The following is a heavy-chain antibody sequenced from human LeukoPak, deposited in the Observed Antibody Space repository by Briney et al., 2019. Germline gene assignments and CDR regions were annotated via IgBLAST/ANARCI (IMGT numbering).Heavy chain of an antibody. V-gene: IGHV1-2*02. J-gene: IGHJ4*02. CDR3: ARGHSSLRLYYFDY. CDR2: INPNSGGT. Sequence: GASVKVSCKASGYTFTGYYMHWVRQAPGQGLEWMGWINPNSGGTNYAQKFEGRGTMTRDTSISTADMELSSLTSEDTAVYYCARGHSSLRLYYFDYWGQGTLVTVSS. D-gene: IGHD6-6*01. CDR1: GYTFTGYY.